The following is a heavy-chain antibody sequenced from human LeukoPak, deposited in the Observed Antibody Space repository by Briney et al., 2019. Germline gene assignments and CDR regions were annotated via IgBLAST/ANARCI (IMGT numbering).Heavy chain of an antibody. V-gene: IGHV3-23*01. CDR1: GFTFSSYA. CDR3: AKGVSSWYRGAFDY. D-gene: IGHD6-13*01. J-gene: IGHJ4*02. Sequence: PGGSLRLSCAASGFTFSSYAMSWVRQAPGKGLEWDSAISGSGGSTYYADSVKGRFTISRDNSKNTLYLQMNSLRAEDTAVYYCAKGVSSWYRGAFDYWGQGTLVTVSS. CDR2: ISGSGGST.